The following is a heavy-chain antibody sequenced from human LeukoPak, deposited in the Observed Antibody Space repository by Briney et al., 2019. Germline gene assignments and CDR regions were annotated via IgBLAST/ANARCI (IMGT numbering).Heavy chain of an antibody. CDR3: ARNRPHPYSHGDYDTLDY. V-gene: IGHV3-48*03. J-gene: IGHJ4*02. CDR1: GFTFSSYE. D-gene: IGHD4-17*01. Sequence: GGSLRLSCAASGFTFSSYEMNWVRQAPGKGLEWVSYVSSGGRTIYYADSVKGRFTIPRDNAKNSLYLQMNSLRAEDTAVYYCARNRPHPYSHGDYDTLDYWGQGTLVTVSS. CDR2: VSSGGRTI.